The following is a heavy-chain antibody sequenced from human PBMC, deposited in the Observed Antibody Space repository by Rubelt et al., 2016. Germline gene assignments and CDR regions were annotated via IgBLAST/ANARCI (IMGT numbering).Heavy chain of an antibody. Sequence: QVQLVESGGGVVQPGGSLRLSCAASGLPFSSYGMHWVRQAPGKGLEWVAFLLYAGSNKYYADSVKGRFTISRDNSTSTLYRQMNSLRAADTAVYYCARPDRLDYGINAEYFQHWGQGTLVTVAS. CDR3: ARPDRLDYGINAEYFQH. V-gene: IGHV3-30*02. CDR2: LLYAGSNK. CDR1: GLPFSSYG. D-gene: IGHD4-17*01. J-gene: IGHJ1*01.